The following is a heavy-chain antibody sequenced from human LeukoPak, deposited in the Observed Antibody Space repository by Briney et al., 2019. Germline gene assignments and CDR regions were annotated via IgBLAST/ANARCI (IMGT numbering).Heavy chain of an antibody. CDR3: ARVVAARTRPFDY. CDR2: IYYSGST. Sequence: SETLSLTCTVSGGSISSYYWSWIRQPPGKGLEWIGYIYYSGSTNYNPSLKSRVTISVDTSKNQFSLKLSSVTAADTAVYYCARVVAARTRPFDYWGQGTLVTVSS. CDR1: GGSISSYY. D-gene: IGHD6-6*01. J-gene: IGHJ4*02. V-gene: IGHV4-59*01.